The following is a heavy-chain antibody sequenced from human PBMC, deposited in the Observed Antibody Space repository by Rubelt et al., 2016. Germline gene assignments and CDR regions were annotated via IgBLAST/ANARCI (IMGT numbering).Heavy chain of an antibody. Sequence: QVQLQQWGAGLLKPSETLSLTCAVYGGSFSGYYWSWIRQPPGKGLEWIGYIYYSGSTNYNPPLKMRVTISVDTSENQFSLRLSSVTAADTAVYYCARQGGTAVAGHDYWGQGTLVTVSS. J-gene: IGHJ4*02. D-gene: IGHD6-19*01. V-gene: IGHV4-34*11. CDR3: ARQGGTAVAGHDY. CDR1: GGSFSGYY. CDR2: IYYSGST.